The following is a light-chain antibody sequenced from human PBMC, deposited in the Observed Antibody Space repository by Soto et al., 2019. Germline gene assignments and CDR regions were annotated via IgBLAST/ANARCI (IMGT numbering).Light chain of an antibody. CDR3: QQYYHWPRT. CDR2: GAS. CDR1: QSISRN. V-gene: IGKV3D-15*01. Sequence: IVVTQSPATLSVSTGERVALSCRASQSISRNLAWYQQKPGQAPRLLIYGASTRATGIPARFSGSGSGTDFNLTISSLQSEDFAVYYCQQYYHWPRTFGQGSKVDI. J-gene: IGKJ1*01.